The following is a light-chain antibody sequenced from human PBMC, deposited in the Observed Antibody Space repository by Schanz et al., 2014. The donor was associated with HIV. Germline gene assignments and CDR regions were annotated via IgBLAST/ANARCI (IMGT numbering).Light chain of an antibody. J-gene: IGKJ2*01. CDR1: RSVNSN. CDR3: HQYGSSPPYT. Sequence: EIVMTQSPVTLSVSPGERVTLSCRASRSVNSNLAWYQQKPGQAPRLLIYRASTRATGIPARFSGSGSGTEFTLTISRLEPEDFAVYYCHQYGSSPPYTFGQGTKLEIK. CDR2: RAS. V-gene: IGKV3-15*01.